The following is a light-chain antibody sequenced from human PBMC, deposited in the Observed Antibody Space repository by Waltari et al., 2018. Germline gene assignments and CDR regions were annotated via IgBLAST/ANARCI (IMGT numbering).Light chain of an antibody. V-gene: IGKV3-15*01. CDR1: QSVRSS. Sequence: EIVLTQSPATLSLSLGERATLSCRASQSVRSSLAWYQQKPGQAPRLLIYGASTRATGTPDRFSGSGSGTDFTLTISSLEPEDFVVYYCQQYSNWPLTFGGGTKVEI. J-gene: IGKJ4*01. CDR2: GAS. CDR3: QQYSNWPLT.